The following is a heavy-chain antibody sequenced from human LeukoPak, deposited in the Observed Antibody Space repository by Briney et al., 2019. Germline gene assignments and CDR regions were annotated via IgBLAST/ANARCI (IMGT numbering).Heavy chain of an antibody. CDR2: INPNSGGT. CDR1: GYTFTGYY. Sequence: ASVKVSCKASGYTFTGYYMHWVRQAPGQGLEWMGWINPNSGGTNYAQKFQGRVTMTRDTSISTAYMELSRLRSDDTAVYYCARAPDDFWSGYYPHFDYWGQGTLVTVSS. CDR3: ARAPDDFWSGYYPHFDY. J-gene: IGHJ4*02. V-gene: IGHV1-2*02. D-gene: IGHD3-3*01.